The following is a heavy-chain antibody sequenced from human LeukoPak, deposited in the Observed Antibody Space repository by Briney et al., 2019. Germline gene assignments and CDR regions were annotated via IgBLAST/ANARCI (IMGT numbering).Heavy chain of an antibody. CDR1: GGTFSSYA. CDR2: ITPIFGTA. D-gene: IGHD3-3*01. Sequence: ASVKVSCKASGGTFSSYAISWVGQAPGQGLEWMGGITPIFGTANNAQKFQGRVTITTDESTSTAYMELSSLRSEDTAVYYCARVPPLYDFWSGYRYYYYYYYMDVWGKGTTVTVSS. CDR3: ARVPPLYDFWSGYRYYYYYYYMDV. V-gene: IGHV1-69*05. J-gene: IGHJ6*03.